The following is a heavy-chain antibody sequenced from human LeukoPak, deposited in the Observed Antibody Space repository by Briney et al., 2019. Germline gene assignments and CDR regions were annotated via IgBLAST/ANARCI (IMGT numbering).Heavy chain of an antibody. D-gene: IGHD3-9*01. CDR1: GFTFSSYA. Sequence: GGSLRLSCAASGFTFSSYAMSWVRQAPGEGLQWVSGISGSGSGTYYADSVRGRFTISRDNSKNTLYLQMNSLRAEDTAVYYCARDGTVLRYFDWYYYGMDVWGQGTTVTVSS. V-gene: IGHV3-23*01. CDR2: ISGSGSGT. J-gene: IGHJ6*02. CDR3: ARDGTVLRYFDWYYYGMDV.